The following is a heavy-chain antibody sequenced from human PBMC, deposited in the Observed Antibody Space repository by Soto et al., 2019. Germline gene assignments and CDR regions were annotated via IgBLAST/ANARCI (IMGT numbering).Heavy chain of an antibody. CDR3: AKGDNLGPKTGYAFDP. D-gene: IGHD5-12*01. V-gene: IGHV6-1*01. CDR2: TYFRSKWYN. Sequence: SQTLSLPCAISGASVSSNTASWNWIRQSPSRGLEWLGRTYFRSKWYNDYAVSVKSRIIINPDTSNNQFSLQLNSVTPEDTAVYFCAKGDNLGPKTGYAFDPWGQGIMVTVSS. J-gene: IGHJ5*02. CDR1: GASVSSNTAS.